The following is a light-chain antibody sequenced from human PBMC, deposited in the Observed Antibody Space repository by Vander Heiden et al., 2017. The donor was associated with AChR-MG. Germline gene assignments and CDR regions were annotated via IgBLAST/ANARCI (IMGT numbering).Light chain of an antibody. J-gene: IGLJ3*02. CDR2: DVS. V-gene: IGLV2-14*03. Sequence: QSAPTHPASVSGSPGQSITISCTGTSSDVGGYNYVSWYQQHPGKAPKLMIYDVSNRPSGVSNRFSGSKSGNTASLTISGLQAEDEADYYCSSYTSSSTLEVFGGGTKLTVL. CDR3: SSYTSSSTLEV. CDR1: SSDVGGYNY.